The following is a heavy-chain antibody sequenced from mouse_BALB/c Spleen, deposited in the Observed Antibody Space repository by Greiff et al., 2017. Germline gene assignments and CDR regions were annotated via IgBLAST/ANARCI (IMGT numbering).Heavy chain of an antibody. J-gene: IGHJ3*01. D-gene: IGHD1-1*01. Sequence: EVQLVESGGGLVKPGGSLKLSCAASGFTFSSYAMSWVRQTPEKRLEWVASISSGGSTYYPDSVKGRFTISRDNARNILYLQMSSLRSEDTAMYYCARGGITTVVADFAYWGQGTLVTVSA. CDR3: ARGGITTVVADFAY. V-gene: IGHV5-6-5*01. CDR1: GFTFSSYA. CDR2: ISSGGST.